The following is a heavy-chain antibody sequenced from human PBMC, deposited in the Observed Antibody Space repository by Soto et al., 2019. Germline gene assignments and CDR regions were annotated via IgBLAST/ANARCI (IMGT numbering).Heavy chain of an antibody. J-gene: IGHJ4*02. CDR3: AKHDSSGGAFDY. CDR2: ISYDGSNK. Sequence: QVQLVESGGGVVQPGRSLRLSCAASGFTFSSYGMHWVRQAPGKGLEWVAVISYDGSNKYYADSVKGRFTISRENSKNTLYLQMNSLRAEDTAVYYCAKHDSSGGAFDYWGQGTLVTVSS. D-gene: IGHD3-22*01. V-gene: IGHV3-30*18. CDR1: GFTFSSYG.